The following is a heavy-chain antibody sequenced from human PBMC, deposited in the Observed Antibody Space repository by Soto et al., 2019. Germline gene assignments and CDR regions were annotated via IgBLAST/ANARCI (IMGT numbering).Heavy chain of an antibody. D-gene: IGHD2-15*01. V-gene: IGHV3-64D*08. CDR2: ISSNGGST. CDR3: VKADIVVVVADFDY. J-gene: IGHJ4*02. CDR1: GFTFSSYA. Sequence: GGSLRLSCSASGFTFSSYAMHWVRQAPGKGLEYVSAISSNGGSTYYADSVKGRFTISRDNSKNTLYLQMSSLRAEDTAVYYCVKADIVVVVADFDYWGQGTLVTVSS.